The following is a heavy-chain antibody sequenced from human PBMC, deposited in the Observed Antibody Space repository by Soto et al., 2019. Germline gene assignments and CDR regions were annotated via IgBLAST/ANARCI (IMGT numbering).Heavy chain of an antibody. CDR3: ARRKYSSGIFYVCTHFDY. Sequence: PSETLSLTCAVYGGSFGGYYWSWIRQPPGKGLEWIGEINHSGSTNYGPSLKTRVTISVDTSKNQFSLMLNSVTAADPAVFYCARRKYSSGIFYVCTHFDYWGQGTLVTVSS. J-gene: IGHJ4*02. V-gene: IGHV4-34*01. D-gene: IGHD1-26*01. CDR2: INHSGST. CDR1: GGSFGGYY.